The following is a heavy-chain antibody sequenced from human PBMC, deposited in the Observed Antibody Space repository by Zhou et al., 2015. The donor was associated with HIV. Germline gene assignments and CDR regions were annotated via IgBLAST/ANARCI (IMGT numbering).Heavy chain of an antibody. Sequence: EVQLVESGGGMVQSGRSLRLSCAASGFTFDDYAMHWVRQTPGKGLEWVSGISWNSGNIVYGDSVKGRFTISRDNAKNSLYLQMNSLREEDTALYYCARDKVGLRWHFDLWGLAPWSLSPQ. V-gene: IGHV3-9*01. D-gene: IGHD5-12*01. J-gene: IGHJ2*01. CDR2: ISWNSGNI. CDR1: GFTFDDYA. CDR3: ARDKVGLRWHFDL.